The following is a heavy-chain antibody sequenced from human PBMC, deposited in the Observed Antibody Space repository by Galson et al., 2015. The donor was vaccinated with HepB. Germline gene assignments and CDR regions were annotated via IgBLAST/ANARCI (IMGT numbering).Heavy chain of an antibody. CDR2: ISGSGGST. D-gene: IGHD2-21*02. CDR3: NKGVVTGEWFDP. J-gene: IGHJ5*02. CDR1: GFTFSSYA. Sequence: SLRLSCAASGFTFSSYAMSWVRQAPGKGLEWVSAISGSGGSTYYADSVKGRFTISRDNSKNTLYLQMNSLRAEDTAVYYCNKGVVTGEWFDPWGQGTLVTVSS. V-gene: IGHV3-23*01.